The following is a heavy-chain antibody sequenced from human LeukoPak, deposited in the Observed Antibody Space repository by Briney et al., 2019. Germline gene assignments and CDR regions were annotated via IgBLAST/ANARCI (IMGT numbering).Heavy chain of an antibody. CDR1: GDSISSDY. J-gene: IGHJ5*02. CDR2: IYYSGST. D-gene: IGHD3-9*01. V-gene: IGHV4-59*08. CDR3: ARVPGVYYDILTGYGSGWFDP. Sequence: SETLSLTCNVSGDSISSDYWSWIRQPPGKGLEWIGHIYYSGSTNYNPSLRSRVTISVDTSKNQFSLRVRSMTAADAAVYYCARVPGVYYDILTGYGSGWFDPWGQGTLVTVPS.